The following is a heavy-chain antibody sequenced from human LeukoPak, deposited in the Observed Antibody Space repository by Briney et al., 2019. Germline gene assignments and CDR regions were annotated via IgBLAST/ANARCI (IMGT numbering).Heavy chain of an antibody. V-gene: IGHV3-66*01. CDR1: GFTVSSNY. Sequence: GGSLRLSCAASGFTVSSNYMSWVRQAPGKGLEWVSVIYSGGSTYYAASVKGRFTISRDNSKNTLYLQMNSLRVEDTAVYYCARIRGVAVTTWKGIDYWGQGTLVTVSS. D-gene: IGHD4-17*01. CDR3: ARIRGVAVTTWKGIDY. CDR2: IYSGGST. J-gene: IGHJ4*02.